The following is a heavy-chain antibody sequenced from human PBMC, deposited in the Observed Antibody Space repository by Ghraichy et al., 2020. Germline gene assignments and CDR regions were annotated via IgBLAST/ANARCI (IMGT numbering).Heavy chain of an antibody. V-gene: IGHV3-23*01. CDR3: EKATYYYDSSVYFYY. CDR2: ISGSGGST. D-gene: IGHD3-22*01. J-gene: IGHJ4*02. Sequence: ISGSGGSTYYADSLKVLFTISRDNSKNTLYLQMNSLRAEDTAVYYCEKATYYYDSSVYFYYFCKGT.